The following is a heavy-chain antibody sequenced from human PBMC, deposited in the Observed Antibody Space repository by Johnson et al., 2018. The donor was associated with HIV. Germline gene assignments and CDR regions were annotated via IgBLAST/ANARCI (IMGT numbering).Heavy chain of an antibody. Sequence: QMLLVESGGGVVQPGRSLRLSCAASGFTFSSYAMHWVRQAPGKGLDWVAVISDDGSNEYYADSVKGRFAISRDNSKNSLYLQMNSLRAEDTAVYYCARDQVDRGGAFDIWGQGTVVTVSS. CDR2: ISDDGSNE. CDR1: GFTFSSYA. CDR3: ARDQVDRGGAFDI. D-gene: IGHD5-12*01. J-gene: IGHJ3*02. V-gene: IGHV3-30*09.